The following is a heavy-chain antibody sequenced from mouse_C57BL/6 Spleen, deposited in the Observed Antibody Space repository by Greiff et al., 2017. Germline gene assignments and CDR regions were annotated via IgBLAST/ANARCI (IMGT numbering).Heavy chain of an antibody. Sequence: EVQGVESGAELVKPGASVKLSCTASGFNIKDYYMHWVKQRTEQGLEWIGRIDPEDGETKYAPKFQGKATITADPSSNPAYLQLSSLTSEDTAVYYCARWKDSSGSLDYWGQGTTLTVSS. V-gene: IGHV14-2*01. D-gene: IGHD3-2*02. J-gene: IGHJ2*01. CDR2: IDPEDGET. CDR3: ARWKDSSGSLDY. CDR1: GFNIKDYY.